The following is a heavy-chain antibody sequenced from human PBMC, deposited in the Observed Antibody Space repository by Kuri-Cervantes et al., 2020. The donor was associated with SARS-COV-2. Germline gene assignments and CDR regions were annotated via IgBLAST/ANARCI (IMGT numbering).Heavy chain of an antibody. D-gene: IGHD6-19*01. CDR1: GGTFSSYA. V-gene: IGHV1-69*13. CDR3: ARVRDSSGWYFDY. Sequence: SVKVSCKASGGTFSSYAISWVRQAPGQGLEWMGGIIPIFGTANYAQKFQGRVTITSDEYTSTAYMELSSLRSEDTAVYYCARVRDSSGWYFDYWGQGTLVTVSS. J-gene: IGHJ4*02. CDR2: IIPIFGTA.